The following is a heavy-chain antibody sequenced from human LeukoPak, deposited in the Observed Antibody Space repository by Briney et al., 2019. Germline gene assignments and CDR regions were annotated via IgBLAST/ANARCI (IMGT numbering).Heavy chain of an antibody. CDR2: IGTAGDT. Sequence: GGSLRLSCAASGFTFSSCDMHWVRQATGKGLEWVSAIGTAGDTYYPGSVKGRFTISRENAKNSLYLQMNSLRAGDTAVYYCARIQLYHGDFDSWGQGTLVTVSS. J-gene: IGHJ4*02. D-gene: IGHD1-1*01. CDR1: GFTFSSCD. CDR3: ARIQLYHGDFDS. V-gene: IGHV3-13*01.